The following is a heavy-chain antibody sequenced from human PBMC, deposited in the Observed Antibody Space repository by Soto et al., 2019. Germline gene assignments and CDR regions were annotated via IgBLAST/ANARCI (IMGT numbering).Heavy chain of an antibody. J-gene: IGHJ6*03. CDR3: ARVFYDMLDYHYMDV. CDR1: GFTFSSYG. Sequence: PGGSLRLSCAASGFTFSSYGMHWVRQAPGKGLEWVAVIWYDGSNKYYADSVKGRFTISRDNSKNTLYLQMNSLRAEDTAVYYCARVFYDMLDYHYMDVWGKGTTVTVSS. CDR2: IWYDGSNK. V-gene: IGHV3-33*01. D-gene: IGHD3-9*01.